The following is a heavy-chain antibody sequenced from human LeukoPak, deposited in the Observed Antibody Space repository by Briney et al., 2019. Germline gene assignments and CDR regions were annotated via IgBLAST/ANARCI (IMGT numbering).Heavy chain of an antibody. V-gene: IGHV3-53*01. CDR1: GFIVSSNY. J-gene: IGHJ4*02. D-gene: IGHD4-17*01. CDR2: INSGGNT. CDR3: ARGSTVTNFDY. Sequence: GGSLRLSCAASGFIVSSNYMNWVRQAPGKGLEWVSVINSGGNTYYADSVKGRFTISRDNAKNSLYLQMNSLRAEDTAVYYCARGSTVTNFDYWGQGTLVTVSS.